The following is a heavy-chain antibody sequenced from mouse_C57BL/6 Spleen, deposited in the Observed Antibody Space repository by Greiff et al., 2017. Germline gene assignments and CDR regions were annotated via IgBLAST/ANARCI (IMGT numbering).Heavy chain of an antibody. CDR1: GYTFTSYW. D-gene: IGHD2-2*01. J-gene: IGHJ2*01. V-gene: IGHV1-55*01. Sequence: QVQLQQPGAELVKPGASVKMSCTASGYTFTSYWITWVKQRPGQGLEWIGDIYPGSGSTNYNEKFKGKATLTVDTSSSTAYMPLSSLTSEDSAVYYCARGDMVTVFDYWGQGTTLTVSS. CDR3: ARGDMVTVFDY. CDR2: IYPGSGST.